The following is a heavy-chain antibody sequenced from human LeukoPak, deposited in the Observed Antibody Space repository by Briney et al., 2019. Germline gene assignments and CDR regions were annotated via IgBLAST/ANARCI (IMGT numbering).Heavy chain of an antibody. CDR2: IASDGSST. CDR3: ARGRPHGNDY. Sequence: GGSLRLSCAASGFTFSSYWMNWVRQAPGKGLVWVSRIASDGSSTTYAGSVRGRFSISRDNAKNTLYLQMNSLRVEDTAVYYCARGRPHGNDYWGQGTLVTVSS. CDR1: GFTFSSYW. J-gene: IGHJ4*02. D-gene: IGHD4-23*01. V-gene: IGHV3-74*01.